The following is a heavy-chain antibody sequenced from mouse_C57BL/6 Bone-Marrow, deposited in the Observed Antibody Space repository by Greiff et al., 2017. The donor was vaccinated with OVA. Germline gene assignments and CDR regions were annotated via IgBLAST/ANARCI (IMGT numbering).Heavy chain of an antibody. CDR1: GFTFSDYG. Sequence: EVKLMESGGGLVQPGGSLKLSCAASGFTFSDYGMAWVRQAPRKGPEWVAFISNLAYSIYYADTVTGRFTISRENAKNTLYLEMSSLRSEDTAMYYCARQRDSNYEYFDVWGTGTTVTVFS. J-gene: IGHJ1*03. V-gene: IGHV5-15*01. D-gene: IGHD2-5*01. CDR3: ARQRDSNYEYFDV. CDR2: ISNLAYSI.